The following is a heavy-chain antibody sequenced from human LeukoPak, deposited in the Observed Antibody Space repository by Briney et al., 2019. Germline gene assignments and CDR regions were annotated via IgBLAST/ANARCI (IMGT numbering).Heavy chain of an antibody. V-gene: IGHV3-11*01. J-gene: IGHJ4*02. CDR2: LGGRYTPL. CDR3: ARFDGSGSYYIAY. Sequence: GWSLRLSCAASRFTFSDYYLSWIRPAPGKGLEWVSYLGGRYTPLFLAHSVKGRFTISRDNAKNSLYLQMNSLRAEDTAVYYCARFDGSGSYYIAYGGQGTHITLSS. D-gene: IGHD3-10*01. CDR1: RFTFSDYY.